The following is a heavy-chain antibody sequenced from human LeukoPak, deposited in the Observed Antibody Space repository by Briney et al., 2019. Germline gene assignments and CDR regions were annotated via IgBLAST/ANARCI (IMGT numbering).Heavy chain of an antibody. V-gene: IGHV3-33*01. Sequence: PGRSLRLSCAASGFTFSSYGMHWVRQAPGKGLEWVAVIWYDGSNKYYTDSVKGRFTISRDNSKNTLYLQMNSLRAEDTAVYYCARDNRSGYYDYWGQGTLVTVSS. D-gene: IGHD3-22*01. J-gene: IGHJ4*02. CDR1: GFTFSSYG. CDR2: IWYDGSNK. CDR3: ARDNRSGYYDY.